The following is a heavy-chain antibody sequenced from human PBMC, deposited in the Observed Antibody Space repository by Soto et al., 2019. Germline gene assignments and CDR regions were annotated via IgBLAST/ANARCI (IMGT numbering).Heavy chain of an antibody. J-gene: IGHJ4*02. D-gene: IGHD2-15*01. CDR2: LYYSGNT. Sequence: PSETRSLTCTVSGGSISSFYWSWVRQPPGKGLEWIGYLYYSGNTNYNPSLKSRVTISVDASKNQVSLRLTSVTAADTAVYYCARVGGVAARTFDYWGQGTVVTVSS. V-gene: IGHV4-59*01. CDR3: ARVGGVAARTFDY. CDR1: GGSISSFY.